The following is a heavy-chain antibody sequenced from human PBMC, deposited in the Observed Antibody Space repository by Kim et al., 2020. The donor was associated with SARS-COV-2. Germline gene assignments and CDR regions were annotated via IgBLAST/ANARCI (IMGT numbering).Heavy chain of an antibody. CDR3: ARDLFSYYYDSSGYYYVGNWFDP. CDR1: GFTFSSYS. CDR2: ISSSSSYI. J-gene: IGHJ5*02. V-gene: IGHV3-21*01. Sequence: GGSLRLSCAASGFTFSSYSMNWVRQAPGKGLEWVSSISSSSSYIYYADSVKGRFTISRDNAKNSLYLQMNSLRAEDTAVYYCARDLFSYYYDSSGYYYVGNWFDPWGQGTLVTVSS. D-gene: IGHD3-22*01.